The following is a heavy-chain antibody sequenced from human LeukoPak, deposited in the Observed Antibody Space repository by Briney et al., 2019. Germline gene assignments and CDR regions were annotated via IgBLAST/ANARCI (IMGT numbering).Heavy chain of an antibody. CDR3: ARVYYSNSYDYWYFDL. V-gene: IGHV4-59*01. D-gene: IGHD6-13*01. CDR2: IYYSGST. Sequence: HLETLSLTCTVSGGSIRSYYWSWIRQPPGKGLEWIAYIYYSGSTNYNPSLKSRVTISVDTSKNQFSLKLSSVTAADTAVYYCARVYYSNSYDYWYFDLWGRGTLVTVSS. J-gene: IGHJ2*01. CDR1: GGSIRSYY.